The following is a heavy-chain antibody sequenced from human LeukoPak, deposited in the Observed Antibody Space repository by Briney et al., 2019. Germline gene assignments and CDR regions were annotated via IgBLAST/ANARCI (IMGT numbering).Heavy chain of an antibody. CDR2: MNPNTGNT. D-gene: IGHD6-19*01. CDR1: GYTFSDHD. Sequence: GASVRVSCKASGYTFSDHDVNWVRQAPGQGLEWMGWMNPNTGNTGYAQKLQGRVTMTTDTSTSTAYMELRSLRSDDTAVYYCATSSGWQNDYWGQGTLVTVSS. CDR3: ATSSGWQNDY. J-gene: IGHJ4*02. V-gene: IGHV1-8*01.